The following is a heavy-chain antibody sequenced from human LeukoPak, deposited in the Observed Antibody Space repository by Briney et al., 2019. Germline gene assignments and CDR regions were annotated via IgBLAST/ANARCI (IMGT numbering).Heavy chain of an antibody. CDR1: GYTFTGYY. D-gene: IGHD6-13*01. CDR2: INPNSGGT. Sequence: ASVKVSCTASGYTFTGYYMHWVRQAPGQGLEWMGWINPNSGGTNYAQKFQGRVTMTRDTSISTAYMELSRLRADDTAVYYCARTCWYNVHYYYCMDVWGKGTTVTVSS. V-gene: IGHV1-2*02. CDR3: ARTCWYNVHYYYCMDV. J-gene: IGHJ6*03.